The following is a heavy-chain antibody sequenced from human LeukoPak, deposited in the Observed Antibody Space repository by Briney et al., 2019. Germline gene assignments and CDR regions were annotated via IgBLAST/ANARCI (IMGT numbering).Heavy chain of an antibody. J-gene: IGHJ3*02. CDR1: GGSISSYY. D-gene: IGHD3-3*01. CDR2: IYYSGST. Sequence: SETLSLTCTVSGGSISSYYWRWIRQPPGKGLEWIGYIYYSGSTNYNPSLKSRVTISVATSKNQFSLKLSSVTAADTAVYYCARGHYDFWSGYRPDAFDIWGQGTMVTVSS. CDR3: ARGHYDFWSGYRPDAFDI. V-gene: IGHV4-59*01.